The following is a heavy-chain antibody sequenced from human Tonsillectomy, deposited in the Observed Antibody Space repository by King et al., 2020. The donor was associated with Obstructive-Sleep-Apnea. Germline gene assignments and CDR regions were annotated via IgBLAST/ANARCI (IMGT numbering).Heavy chain of an antibody. CDR3: ARDRRVGATITAFDY. D-gene: IGHD1-26*01. J-gene: IGHJ4*02. V-gene: IGHV1-69*01. Sequence: ISWVRQAPGQGLEWMGGIIPIFGTANYAQKFQGRVTITADESTSTAYRELSSLRSEDTAVYYCARDRRVGATITAFDYWGQGPLVTVSS. CDR2: IIPIFGTA.